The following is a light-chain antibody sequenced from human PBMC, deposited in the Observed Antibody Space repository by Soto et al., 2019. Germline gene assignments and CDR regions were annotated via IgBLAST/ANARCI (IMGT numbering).Light chain of an antibody. CDR2: GAS. Sequence: EIVMTQSPATLSVSPWERATLSCKASQSVISNLAWYQQKPGQAPRLLIYGASARATGIPARFSGSGSGTDFSRTISSLQSADFVVDYCQQYSNWPRTFGQGTKVDIK. CDR3: QQYSNWPRT. V-gene: IGKV3-15*01. CDR1: QSVISN. J-gene: IGKJ1*01.